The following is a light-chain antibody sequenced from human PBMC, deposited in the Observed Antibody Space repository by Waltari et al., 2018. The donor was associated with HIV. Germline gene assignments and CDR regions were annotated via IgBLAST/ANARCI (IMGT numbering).Light chain of an antibody. CDR1: QDIKRN. CDR2: DGV. CDR3: VQYDNLPYT. Sequence: DLQLTQSPSSVSLSVGDRVTITCQATQDIKRNLNWYQQKPGKAPRLMVYDGVRLEEGVTSRFSGSGSGTDYSLTIDDLQPEDIGRYYCVQYDNLPYTFGRGTKVEVK. V-gene: IGKV1-33*01. J-gene: IGKJ2*01.